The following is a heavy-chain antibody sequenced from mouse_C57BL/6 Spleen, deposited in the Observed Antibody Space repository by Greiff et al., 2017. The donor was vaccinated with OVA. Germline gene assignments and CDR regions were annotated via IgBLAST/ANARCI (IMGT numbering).Heavy chain of an antibody. Sequence: VQLQESGAELVRPGASVTLSCKASGYTFTDYEMHWVKHTPVHGLEWIGAIDPETGGTAYNQKFKGKAILTADKSSSTAYMELRSLTSEDSAVYYCTGYYAMDYWGQGTSVTVSS. V-gene: IGHV1-15*01. J-gene: IGHJ4*01. CDR3: TGYYAMDY. CDR2: IDPETGGT. CDR1: GYTFTDYE.